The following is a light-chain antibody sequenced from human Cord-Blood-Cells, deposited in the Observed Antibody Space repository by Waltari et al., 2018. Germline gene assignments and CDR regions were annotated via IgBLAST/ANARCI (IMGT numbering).Light chain of an antibody. CDR2: GKN. CDR1: SLRSVY. Sequence: SSELTQDPAVPVALGQTVRIKGKGDSLRSVYPRWYQEKPGQAPVLVIYGKNNRPPGVPDRFSGSSSGNTASLTITGAQAEDEADDYCNARDSSGNHLVFGGGTKLTVL. CDR3: NARDSSGNHLV. V-gene: IGLV3-19*01. J-gene: IGLJ2*01.